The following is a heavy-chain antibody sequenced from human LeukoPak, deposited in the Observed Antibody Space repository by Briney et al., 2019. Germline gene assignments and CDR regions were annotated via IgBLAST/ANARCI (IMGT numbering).Heavy chain of an antibody. J-gene: IGHJ4*02. V-gene: IGHV1-2*06. Sequence: ASVKVSCKASGYSFTGYHMHWVRQAPGQGLEWMGRINPNSGDTNNAQKFQGRVTMTRDTSISTAYMDLSRLTSDDTAVYYCARDYCSSTSCLFDYWGQGTLVTVSS. CDR2: INPNSGDT. CDR1: GYSFTGYH. D-gene: IGHD2-2*01. CDR3: ARDYCSSTSCLFDY.